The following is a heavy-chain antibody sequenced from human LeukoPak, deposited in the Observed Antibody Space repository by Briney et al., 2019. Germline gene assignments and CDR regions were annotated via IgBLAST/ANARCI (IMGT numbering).Heavy chain of an antibody. J-gene: IGHJ3*02. Sequence: GGSLRLSCAASGFTFSSYWMSWVRQAPGKGLEWVGRTRNKANSYTTEYAASVKGRFTISRDDSKNSLYLQMNSLKTEDTAVYYCATLHDYRIWGQGTMVTVSS. D-gene: IGHD4-11*01. V-gene: IGHV3-72*01. CDR1: GFTFSSYW. CDR3: ATLHDYRI. CDR2: TRNKANSYTT.